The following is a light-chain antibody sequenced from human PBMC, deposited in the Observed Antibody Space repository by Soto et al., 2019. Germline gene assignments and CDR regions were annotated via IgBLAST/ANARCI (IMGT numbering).Light chain of an antibody. CDR2: DVS. CDR3: SSYAISRDVF. CDR1: SRDVGGYNY. J-gene: IGLJ2*01. V-gene: IGLV2-14*01. Sequence: QSALTQPASVSGSPGQSITISCTGTSRDVGGYNYVSWYQQHPGKAPKLMIYDVSNRPSGVSNRFSGSKSGNTASLTISGLQAEDEADYYCSSYAISRDVFFGGGTQLTVL.